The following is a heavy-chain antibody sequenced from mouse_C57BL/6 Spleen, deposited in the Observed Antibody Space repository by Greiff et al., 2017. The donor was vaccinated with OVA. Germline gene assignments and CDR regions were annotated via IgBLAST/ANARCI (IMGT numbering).Heavy chain of an antibody. V-gene: IGHV7-3*01. Sequence: DVHLVESGGGLVQPGGSLSLSCAASGFTFTDYYMSWVRQPPGKALEWLGFIRNKANGYTTEYSASVKGRFTISRDNSQSILYLQMNALRAEDSATYYCASPSNYGAMDYWGQGTSVTASS. CDR1: GFTFTDYY. D-gene: IGHD2-5*01. CDR2: IRNKANGYTT. CDR3: ASPSNYGAMDY. J-gene: IGHJ4*01.